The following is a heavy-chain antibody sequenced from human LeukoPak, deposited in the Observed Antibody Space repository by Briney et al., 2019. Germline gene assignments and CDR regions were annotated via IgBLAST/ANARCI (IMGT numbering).Heavy chain of an antibody. Sequence: GGSLRLSCAASGFTFSSYGMHWVRQAPGKGLEWVAVISYDGSNKYYADSVKGRFTISRDNSKNTLYLQMNSLRAEDTAVYYCARAGELILFDYWGQGTLVTVSS. D-gene: IGHD1-26*01. CDR3: ARAGELILFDY. V-gene: IGHV3-30*03. CDR1: GFTFSSYG. J-gene: IGHJ4*02. CDR2: ISYDGSNK.